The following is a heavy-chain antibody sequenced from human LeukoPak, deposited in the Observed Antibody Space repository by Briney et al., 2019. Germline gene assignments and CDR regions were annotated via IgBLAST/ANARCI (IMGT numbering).Heavy chain of an antibody. V-gene: IGHV4-4*09. CDR1: GGSISRYY. Sequence: SETLSLTCTVSGGSISRYYWSWIRQPPGKGLEWIGYIYTSGSTNYNPSLRSRVTISVDTSKNQFSLKLSSVTAADTAVYYCARRRYFDLWGRGTLVTVSS. CDR2: IYTSGST. J-gene: IGHJ2*01. CDR3: ARRRYFDL.